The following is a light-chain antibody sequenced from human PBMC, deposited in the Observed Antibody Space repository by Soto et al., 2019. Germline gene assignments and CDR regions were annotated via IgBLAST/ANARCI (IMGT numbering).Light chain of an antibody. CDR2: GAS. V-gene: IGKV3-20*01. CDR1: QSVRSD. J-gene: IGKJ5*01. CDR3: QQYGSSLSIT. Sequence: EIVLTQSPSTRSLSPGERATLSCRASQSVRSDLAWYQQKPGQAPRLLIYGASSRATGIPDRFSGSGSGTDFTLTISRLEPEDFAVYYCQQYGSSLSITFGQGTRLEIK.